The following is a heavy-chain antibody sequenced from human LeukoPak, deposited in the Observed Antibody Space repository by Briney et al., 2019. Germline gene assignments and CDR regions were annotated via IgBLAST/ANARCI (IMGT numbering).Heavy chain of an antibody. V-gene: IGHV3-23*01. Sequence: GGSLRLSCAASGFTFSSYAMSWVRQAPGRGLEWVSAISGSGGSTYCADSVKGRFTISRDNSKNTLYLQMNSLRAEDTAVYYCAKLSTIYFDYWGQGTLVTVSS. J-gene: IGHJ4*02. CDR1: GFTFSSYA. CDR2: ISGSGGST. CDR3: AKLSTIYFDY. D-gene: IGHD5/OR15-5a*01.